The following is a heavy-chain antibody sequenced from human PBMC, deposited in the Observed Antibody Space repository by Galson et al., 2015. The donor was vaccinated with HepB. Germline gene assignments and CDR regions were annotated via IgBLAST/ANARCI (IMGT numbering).Heavy chain of an antibody. V-gene: IGHV7-4-1*02. CDR3: ARSPLRFLDWLPYYDYYYMDV. CDR1: GYTFTDYV. J-gene: IGHJ6*03. D-gene: IGHD3-3*01. CDR2: MNTNTGKP. Sequence: SVKVSCKASGYTFTDYVVNWVRQAPGQGLEWMGGMNTNTGKPTYAPGFAGRVVFSLDTSVTTAYLQISSLETDDTAVYYCARSPLRFLDWLPYYDYYYMDVWGEGTTVTVSS.